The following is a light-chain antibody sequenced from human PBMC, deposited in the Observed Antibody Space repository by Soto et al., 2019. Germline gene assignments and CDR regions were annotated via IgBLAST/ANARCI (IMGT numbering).Light chain of an antibody. CDR3: QQYGSLSWT. CDR2: GAS. J-gene: IGKJ1*01. CDR1: QSVSSK. Sequence: EIVLTQSPGTLSLSPGEGATLSCRASQSVSSKLAWYQQKPGQAPRLLIYGASTRATGVPDRFSGSGSGTDFTLTISRLEPEDFAVYHCQQYGSLSWTFGQGTKVDIK. V-gene: IGKV3-20*01.